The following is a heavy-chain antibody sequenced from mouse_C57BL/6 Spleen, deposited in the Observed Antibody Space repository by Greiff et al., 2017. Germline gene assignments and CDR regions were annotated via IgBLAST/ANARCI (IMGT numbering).Heavy chain of an antibody. CDR3: ARDYDYDGNWYFDV. Sequence: VQLQQPGTELVKPGASVKLSCKASGYTFTSYWMHWVKQRPGQGLEWIGNINPRNGGPNYNEKFKSKATLTVDKSSSTAYMQLSSLTSEDSAVYYCARDYDYDGNWYFDVWGTGTTVTVSS. CDR1: GYTFTSYW. J-gene: IGHJ1*03. CDR2: INPRNGGP. V-gene: IGHV1-53*01. D-gene: IGHD2-4*01.